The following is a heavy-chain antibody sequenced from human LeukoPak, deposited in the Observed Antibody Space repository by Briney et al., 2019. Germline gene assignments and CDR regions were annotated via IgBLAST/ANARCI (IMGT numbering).Heavy chain of an antibody. V-gene: IGHV4-4*02. CDR1: GGSISSSNW. Sequence: SETLSLTCAVSGGSISSSNWWSWVRQPPGKGLEWIGEIYHSGSTNYNPSLKSRVTISVDKSKNQFSLKLSSVTAADTAVYYCARVGGYYDILTGYHTPSYFDYWGQGTLVTVSS. CDR2: IYHSGST. J-gene: IGHJ4*02. D-gene: IGHD3-9*01. CDR3: ARVGGYYDILTGYHTPSYFDY.